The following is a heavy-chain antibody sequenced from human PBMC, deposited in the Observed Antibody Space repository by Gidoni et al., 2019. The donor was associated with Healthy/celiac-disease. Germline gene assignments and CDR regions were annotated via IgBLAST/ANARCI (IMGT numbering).Heavy chain of an antibody. D-gene: IGHD4-17*01. CDR1: GFTFDDYA. J-gene: IGHJ4*02. Sequence: EVQLVESGGGLVQPGRSLRLSCAASGFTFDDYAMHWVRQAPGKGLEWVSGISWNSGSIGYADSVKGRFTISRDNAKNSLYLQMNSLRAEDTALYYCAKDKFPRANGDYDKWGQGTLVTVSS. V-gene: IGHV3-9*01. CDR3: AKDKFPRANGDYDK. CDR2: ISWNSGSI.